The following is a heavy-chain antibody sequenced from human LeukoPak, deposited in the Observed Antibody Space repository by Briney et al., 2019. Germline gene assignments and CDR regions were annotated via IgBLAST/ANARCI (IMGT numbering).Heavy chain of an antibody. D-gene: IGHD3-22*01. Sequence: GGSLRLSCAASGFTFSNYYMSWVRQAPGKGLEWVSYISGSSGSTNYADSVMGRFTISRDNGKNSLYLQMNSLRAEDTAVYYCARDQGENYDSSGYYPYWGQGTLVTVSS. CDR1: GFTFSNYY. CDR2: ISGSSGST. CDR3: ARDQGENYDSSGYYPY. J-gene: IGHJ4*02. V-gene: IGHV3-11*06.